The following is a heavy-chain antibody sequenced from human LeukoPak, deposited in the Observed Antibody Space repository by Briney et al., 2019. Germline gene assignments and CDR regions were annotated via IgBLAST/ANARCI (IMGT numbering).Heavy chain of an antibody. J-gene: IGHJ5*02. V-gene: IGHV1-2*02. CDR3: ARNFDMKGLDP. CDR2: INSDSGFT. D-gene: IGHD3-9*01. CDR1: GYTFTGYY. Sequence: GASVKVSCKASGYTFTGYYMNWVRQAPGQGLEWMGWINSDSGFTKYAQKFQGRVTMTRDTSITTVYMDLTRLTSDDTAVYYCARNFDMKGLDPWGQGTLVTVSS.